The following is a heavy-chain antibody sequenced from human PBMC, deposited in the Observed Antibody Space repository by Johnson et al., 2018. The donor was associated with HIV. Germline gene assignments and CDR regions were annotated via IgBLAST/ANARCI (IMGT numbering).Heavy chain of an antibody. V-gene: IGHV3-15*01. CDR1: GFTVTNAW. CDR3: ARDDRPDGFDI. Sequence: VQLVESGGGLVKPGGSLRLSCGPSGFTVTNAWMNWVRQAPGKGLEWVGRIKSKTDGGTTDYAAPVKGRFTVSRDNSGNTLYLQMNSLRTDDTALYYCARDDRPDGFDIWGQGTIVTVSS. CDR2: IKSKTDGGTT. J-gene: IGHJ3*02.